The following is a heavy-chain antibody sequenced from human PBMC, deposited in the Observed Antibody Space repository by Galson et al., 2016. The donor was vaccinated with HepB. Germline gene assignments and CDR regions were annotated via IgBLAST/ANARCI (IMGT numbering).Heavy chain of an antibody. CDR2: ITRDGETT. CDR1: GFSFSNHG. Sequence: SLRLSCEGSGFSFSNHGMSWVRQPPGRGLEWVSVITRDGETTHYADPVRGRFTISRDNSQNMLNLFMNSLRAGDTAVYYCGKHGGFDYWGQGALVTVSS. CDR3: GKHGGFDY. V-gene: IGHV3-23*01. D-gene: IGHD3-16*01. J-gene: IGHJ4*02.